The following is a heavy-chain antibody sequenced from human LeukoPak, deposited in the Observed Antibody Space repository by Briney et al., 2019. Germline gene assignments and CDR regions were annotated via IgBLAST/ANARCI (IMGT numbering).Heavy chain of an antibody. J-gene: IGHJ5*02. Sequence: GGSLRLSCVASGFSLSGYWMYWVRQAPGKGLMYISRNNGDGSTTNYADVVRGRFTMSRDNVKNTLYLQMNSLRVEDTAVYYCARDPRNVGLAPWGQGTLVTVSS. CDR3: ARDPRNVGLAP. D-gene: IGHD2-15*01. CDR2: NNGDGSTT. CDR1: GFSLSGYW. V-gene: IGHV3-74*01.